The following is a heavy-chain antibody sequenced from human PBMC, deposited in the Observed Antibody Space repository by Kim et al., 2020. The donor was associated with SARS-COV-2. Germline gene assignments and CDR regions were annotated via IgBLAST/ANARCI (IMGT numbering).Heavy chain of an antibody. J-gene: IGHJ4*02. D-gene: IGHD3-10*01. CDR3: ARDREGGSGGYYHY. CDR1: ELKFSNYW. V-gene: IGHV3-7*01. CDR2: INQDGGDK. Sequence: GGSLRLSCVASELKFSNYWMSWVRQAPGKGPEWVANINQDGGDKNYMDSVKGRFTISRDNAKNSLYLQMNSLRVEDTAVYYCARDREGGSGGYYHYWGQG.